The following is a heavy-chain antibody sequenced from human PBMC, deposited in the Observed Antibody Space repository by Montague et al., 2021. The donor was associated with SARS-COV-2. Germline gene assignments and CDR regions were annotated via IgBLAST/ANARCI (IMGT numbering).Heavy chain of an antibody. D-gene: IGHD6-13*01. CDR3: ARVRVRSSSWFPDYYYMDV. V-gene: IGHV3-7*05. Sequence: SLRLSCAASGFIFSSYWMSWVRQAPGKGLEWVANIKQDGSEKYYVDSVKGRFTISRDNAKNSLYLQMNSLRAEDTAVYYCARVRVRSSSWFPDYYYMDVWGKGTTVTVSS. J-gene: IGHJ6*03. CDR2: IKQDGSEK. CDR1: GFIFSSYW.